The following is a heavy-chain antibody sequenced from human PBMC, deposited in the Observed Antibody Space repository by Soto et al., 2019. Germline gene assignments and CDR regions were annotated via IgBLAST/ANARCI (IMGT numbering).Heavy chain of an antibody. CDR1: GGSISSYY. J-gene: IGHJ6*03. V-gene: IGHV4-59*01. Sequence: SETLSLTCTVSGGSISSYYWSWIRQPPGKGLEWMGYMYYSGRSDYSPSLKSRVTISVDMSKNQFSLRLRSVTAADTAVYYCARGLSEYFQYMDVWGKGNRVTVAS. CDR2: MYYSGRS. CDR3: ARGLSEYFQYMDV.